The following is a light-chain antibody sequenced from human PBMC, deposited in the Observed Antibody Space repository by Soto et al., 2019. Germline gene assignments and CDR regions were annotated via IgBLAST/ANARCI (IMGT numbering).Light chain of an antibody. CDR1: SSNIGAGYD. CDR3: QSYDSSLSGPS. Sequence: VLTQPPSVSGAPGQRITISCTGSSSNIGAGYDVHWYQQLPGTAPKLLIYGNSNRPSGVPDRFSGSKSGTSASLAITGLQAEDEADYYCQSYDSSLSGPSFGGGTKLTVL. CDR2: GNS. V-gene: IGLV1-40*01. J-gene: IGLJ2*01.